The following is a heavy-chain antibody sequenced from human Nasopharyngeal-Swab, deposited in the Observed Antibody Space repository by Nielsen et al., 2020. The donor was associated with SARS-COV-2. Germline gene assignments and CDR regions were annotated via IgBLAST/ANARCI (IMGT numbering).Heavy chain of an antibody. CDR2: ISSSSSYI. D-gene: IGHD3-3*01. Sequence: GGSLRLSCAASGFTFSSYSMTWVRQAPGKGLEWVSSISSSSSYIYYADSVKGRFTISRDNAKNSLYLQMNSLRAEDTAVYYCASGYDFWTGYGYWGQGTLVTVSS. V-gene: IGHV3-21*01. J-gene: IGHJ4*02. CDR3: ASGYDFWTGYGY. CDR1: GFTFSSYS.